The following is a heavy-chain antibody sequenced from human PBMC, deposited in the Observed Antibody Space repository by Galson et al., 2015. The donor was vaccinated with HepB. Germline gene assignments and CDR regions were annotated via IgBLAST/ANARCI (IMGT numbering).Heavy chain of an antibody. J-gene: IGHJ5*02. Sequence: QSGAEVKKPGASVKVSCKASGYSFTSYGISWVRQAPGQGLEWMGWISAYNGNTNYAQKLQGRVTMTTDTSTSTAYMELRSLRSDDTALYYCARDSGIWLSPIPGWFDPWGQGTLVTVSS. V-gene: IGHV1-18*04. CDR1: GYSFTSYG. CDR2: ISAYNGNT. CDR3: ARDSGIWLSPIPGWFDP. D-gene: IGHD2-15*01.